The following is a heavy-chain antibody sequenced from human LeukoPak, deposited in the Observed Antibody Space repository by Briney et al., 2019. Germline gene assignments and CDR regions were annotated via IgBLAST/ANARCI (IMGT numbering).Heavy chain of an antibody. Sequence: ASVKVSCKASGYTSTSYGISWVRQAPGQGLEWMGWISAYNGNTNYAQKLQGRVTMTTDTSTSTAYMELRSLRSDDTAVYYCARIPPVVVPAAPNWFDPWGQGTLVTVSP. V-gene: IGHV1-18*04. CDR3: ARIPPVVVPAAPNWFDP. D-gene: IGHD2-2*01. CDR1: GYTSTSYG. J-gene: IGHJ5*02. CDR2: ISAYNGNT.